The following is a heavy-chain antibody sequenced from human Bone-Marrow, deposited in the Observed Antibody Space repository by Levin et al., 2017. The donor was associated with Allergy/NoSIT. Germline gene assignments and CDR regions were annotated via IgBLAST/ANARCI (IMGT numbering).Heavy chain of an antibody. D-gene: IGHD2-21*02. CDR2: INHSEGT. J-gene: IGHJ2*01. V-gene: IGHV4-34*01. CDR3: AGGRYEALCSGDCFPDWYFEL. Sequence: SQTLSLTCAVYGGSFSDYYWSWIRQPPGKGLEWIGEINHSEGTDYNPSLKSRVTISQDTSKHQFSVRLTSMTAADTGVYYCAGGRYEALCSGDCFPDWYFELWGRGTLVTVSS. CDR1: GGSFSDYY.